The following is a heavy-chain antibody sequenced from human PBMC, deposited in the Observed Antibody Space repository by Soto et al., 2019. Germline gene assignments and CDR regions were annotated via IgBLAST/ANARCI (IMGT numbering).Heavy chain of an antibody. V-gene: IGHV1-3*05. J-gene: IGHJ4*02. CDR2: INAGNGNT. CDR1: GYTFTSYA. Sequence: QVQLVQCGAEEKKPGASVKVSCKASGYTFTSYAMLWVRQARGQRLEWMGWINAGNGNTKYSQKFQGRVTITRDTSASTAYMELSSLTSEDSAVYYCARGSGYYYWDDYWGQGTLVTVSS. D-gene: IGHD3-22*01. CDR3: ARGSGYYYWDDY.